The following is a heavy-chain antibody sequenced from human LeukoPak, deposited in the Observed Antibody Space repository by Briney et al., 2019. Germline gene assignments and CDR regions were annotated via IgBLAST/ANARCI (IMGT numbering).Heavy chain of an antibody. CDR2: MFYSGST. CDR3: ARGYGAI. CDR1: GGSISSSNYY. J-gene: IGHJ4*02. D-gene: IGHD5-18*01. V-gene: IGHV4-39*01. Sequence: SETLPLTCAVSGGSISSSNYYWGWIRQPPGNGLEWIGSMFYSGSTYYNPSLKSRVTISVDTSKNQFSLKLTSVTAADTAVYYCARGYGAIWGQGTLVTVSS.